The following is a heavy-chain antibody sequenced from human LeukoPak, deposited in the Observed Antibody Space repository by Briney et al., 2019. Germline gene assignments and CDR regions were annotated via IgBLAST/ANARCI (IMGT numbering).Heavy chain of an antibody. CDR2: ISGSGGST. CDR1: RFTFSSYA. Sequence: GGSLRLSCAASRFTFSSYAMSWVRQAPGKGLEWVSAISGSGGSTYYADSVKGRFTISRDNSKNTLYLQMNSLRAEDTAVYYCAKASSVSVRGGLGYWGQGTLVTVSS. V-gene: IGHV3-23*01. CDR3: AKASSVSVRGGLGY. D-gene: IGHD2-15*01. J-gene: IGHJ4*02.